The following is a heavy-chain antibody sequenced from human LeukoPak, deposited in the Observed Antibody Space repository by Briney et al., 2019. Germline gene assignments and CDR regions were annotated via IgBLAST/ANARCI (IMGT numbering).Heavy chain of an antibody. Sequence: AGGSLPLSCAASGFTFSSYGMHWVRQAPGKGLEWVAFIRYDGSNKYYADSVKGRFTISRDNSKNTLYLQMNSLRAEDTAVYYCAAKRLRFLEWLLSGDYWDQGTLVTVSS. CDR3: AAKRLRFLEWLLSGDY. J-gene: IGHJ4*02. V-gene: IGHV3-30*02. CDR2: IRYDGSNK. CDR1: GFTFSSYG. D-gene: IGHD3-3*01.